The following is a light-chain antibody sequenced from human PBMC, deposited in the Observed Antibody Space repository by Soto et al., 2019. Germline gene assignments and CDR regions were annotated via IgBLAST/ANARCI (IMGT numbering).Light chain of an antibody. CDR3: QQYGSSPFT. J-gene: IGKJ3*01. CDR1: QSVDRY. V-gene: IGKV3-20*01. CDR2: DTS. Sequence: EIVLTQSPATLSLSPGDRATLSCRASQSVDRYLAWYQEKPGQAPRLLIYDTSDRATGIPDRFSGSGSGTDFTLTISRLEPEDFAVYYCQQYGSSPFTFGPGTKVDIK.